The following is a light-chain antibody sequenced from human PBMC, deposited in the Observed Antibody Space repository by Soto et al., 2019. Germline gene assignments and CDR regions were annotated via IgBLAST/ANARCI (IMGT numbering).Light chain of an antibody. Sequence: ESVLTQSPGTLSLSPGERATLSCRASQSVSSNYLAWYQQKPGQAPRLLIYAASSRAAGVPDRFSGSGSGTEFTLTICGLEPEDFAVYYCQHYDKSPLFTFGQGTRVEI. V-gene: IGKV3-20*01. CDR1: QSVSSNY. CDR3: QHYDKSPLFT. J-gene: IGKJ2*01. CDR2: AAS.